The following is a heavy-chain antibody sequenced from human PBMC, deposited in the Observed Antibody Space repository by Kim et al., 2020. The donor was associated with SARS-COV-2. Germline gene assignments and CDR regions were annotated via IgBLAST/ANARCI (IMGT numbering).Heavy chain of an antibody. V-gene: IGHV3-48*03. J-gene: IGHJ5*02. Sequence: GGSLRLSCAASGFTFSSYEMNWVRQAPGKGLEWVSYISSSGSTIYYADSVKGRFTISRDNAKNSLYLQMNSLRAEDTAVYYCARASGGKDYDFWSGYYLGVWFDPWGQGTLVTVSS. CDR3: ARASGGKDYDFWSGYYLGVWFDP. D-gene: IGHD3-3*01. CDR2: ISSSGSTI. CDR1: GFTFSSYE.